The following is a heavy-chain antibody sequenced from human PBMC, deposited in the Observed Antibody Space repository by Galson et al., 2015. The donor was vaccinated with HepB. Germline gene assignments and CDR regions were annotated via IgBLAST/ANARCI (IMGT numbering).Heavy chain of an antibody. CDR1: GGSFSGYY. D-gene: IGHD2-2*01. J-gene: IGHJ2*01. V-gene: IGHV4-34*01. Sequence: ETLSLTCAVYGGSFSGYYWSWIRQPPGKGLEWIGETNHSGSTNYNPSLKSRVTISVDTSKNQFSLKLSSVTAADTAVYYCARGARSYCSSTSCYVGRRYWYFDLWGRGTLVTVSS. CDR3: ARGARSYCSSTSCYVGRRYWYFDL. CDR2: TNHSGST.